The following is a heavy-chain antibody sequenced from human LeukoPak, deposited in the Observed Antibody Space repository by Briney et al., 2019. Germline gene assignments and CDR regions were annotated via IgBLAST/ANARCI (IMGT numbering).Heavy chain of an antibody. CDR1: GGSISGYY. Sequence: SETLSLTCTVSGGSISGYYWSWIRQPPGKGLEWIGYIHYSGSTNYNPSLKSRVTISADTTKNQSSLKLSSVTAADTAVYYCARQAHCTSDLCYPFDYWGQGTLVTVSS. D-gene: IGHD2-8*01. V-gene: IGHV4-59*08. CDR3: ARQAHCTSDLCYPFDY. J-gene: IGHJ4*02. CDR2: IHYSGST.